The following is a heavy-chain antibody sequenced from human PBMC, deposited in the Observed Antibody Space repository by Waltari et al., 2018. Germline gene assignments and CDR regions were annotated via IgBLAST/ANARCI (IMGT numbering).Heavy chain of an antibody. CDR2: ISWDGGST. Sequence: RISWDGGSTYYADSVKGRFTISRDNAKNTLSLQMDRLRAEDTALYYCSRWNYEDDLGFDYWGQGVLVTVSS. J-gene: IGHJ4*02. D-gene: IGHD3-3*01. CDR3: SRWNYEDDLGFDY. V-gene: IGHV3-20*03.